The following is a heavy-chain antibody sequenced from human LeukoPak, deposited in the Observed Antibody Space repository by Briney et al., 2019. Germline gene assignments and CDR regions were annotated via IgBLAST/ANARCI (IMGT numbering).Heavy chain of an antibody. V-gene: IGHV4-34*01. Sequence: SETLSLTCAVSGVSFNDYYWSWVRQTPGKGLEWIGEINHSGYTNDSPSLKSRVTLSIDTSRKQFSLNVRSVTVADTGIYYCTRMTTGHDYWGQGTLVTVSS. CDR2: INHSGYT. D-gene: IGHD4-17*01. CDR1: GVSFNDYY. J-gene: IGHJ4*02. CDR3: TRMTTGHDY.